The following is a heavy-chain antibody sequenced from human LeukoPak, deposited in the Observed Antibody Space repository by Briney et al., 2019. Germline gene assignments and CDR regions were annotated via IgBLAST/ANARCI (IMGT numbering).Heavy chain of an antibody. CDR3: ARDGEGYYYDSSGYYYYYYYGMDV. Sequence: SQTLSLTCAISGDSVSSNSAAWNWIRQSPSRGLEWLGRTYYRSKWYNDYAVSVKSRITINPDTSKNQFSLQPNSVTPEDTAVYYCARDGEGYYYDSSGYYYYYYYGMDVWGQGTTVTVSS. D-gene: IGHD3-22*01. J-gene: IGHJ6*02. CDR2: TYYRSKWYN. CDR1: GDSVSSNSAA. V-gene: IGHV6-1*01.